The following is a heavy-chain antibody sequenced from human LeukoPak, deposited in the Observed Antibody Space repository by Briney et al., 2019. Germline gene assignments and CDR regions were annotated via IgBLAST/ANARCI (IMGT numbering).Heavy chain of an antibody. CDR2: INHSGST. V-gene: IGHV4-39*07. Sequence: SETLSLTCTVSGGSIRSSSYYWSWIRQPPGKGLEWIGEINHSGSTNYNPSLKSRVTISVDTSKNQFSLKLSSVTAADTAVYYCARGYRVRGVIYWYFDLWGRGTLVTVSS. D-gene: IGHD3-10*01. J-gene: IGHJ2*01. CDR1: GGSIRSSSYY. CDR3: ARGYRVRGVIYWYFDL.